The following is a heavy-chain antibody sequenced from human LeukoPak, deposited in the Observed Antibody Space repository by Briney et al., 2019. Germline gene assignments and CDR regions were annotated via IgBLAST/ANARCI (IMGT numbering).Heavy chain of an antibody. CDR3: ARARVVVVVAATLDYYYYGMDV. D-gene: IGHD2-15*01. V-gene: IGHV4-34*01. Sequence: KAPETLSLTCAVYGGSFSGYYWSWIRQPPGKGLEWIGEINHSGSTNYNPSLKSRVTISVDTSKNQFSLKLSSVTAADTAVYYCARARVVVVVAATLDYYYYGMDVWGQGTTVTVSS. J-gene: IGHJ6*02. CDR1: GGSFSGYY. CDR2: INHSGST.